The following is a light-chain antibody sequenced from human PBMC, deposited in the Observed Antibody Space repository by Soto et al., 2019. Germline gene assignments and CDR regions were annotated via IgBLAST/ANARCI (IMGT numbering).Light chain of an antibody. V-gene: IGKV1-39*01. CDR3: QQSYSLFT. CDR2: AAS. J-gene: IGKJ3*01. CDR1: QSISNY. Sequence: DIPVTQSPSSLSASVEDRVTITCRASQSISNYLNWYQQKPGKAPKLLIYAASSLQSVVPSRFSGSGSGTDFTLTISSLQPEDFATYYCQQSYSLFTFGPGTKVDIK.